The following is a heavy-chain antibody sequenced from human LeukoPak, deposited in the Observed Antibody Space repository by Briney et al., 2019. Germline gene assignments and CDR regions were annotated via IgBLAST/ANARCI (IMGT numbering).Heavy chain of an antibody. Sequence: GGSLRLSCAASGFTVSSNYMTWVRRAPGKGLEWVSVIYSGGSTYYADSVKGRFTISRDNSKNTLYLQMNSLRAEDTAVYYCTRRTWEWGFFDYWGQGTLVTVSS. CDR3: TRRTWEWGFFDY. CDR1: GFTVSSNY. D-gene: IGHD3-3*01. J-gene: IGHJ4*02. V-gene: IGHV3-53*01. CDR2: IYSGGST.